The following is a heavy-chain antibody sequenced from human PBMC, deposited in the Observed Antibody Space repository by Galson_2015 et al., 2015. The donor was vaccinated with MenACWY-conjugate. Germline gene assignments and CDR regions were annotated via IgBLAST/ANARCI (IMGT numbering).Heavy chain of an antibody. CDR2: ISSSRSYI. CDR3: ARSSVTFDSSGYYYVL. V-gene: IGHV3-21*01. CDR1: GFIFSSYC. J-gene: IGHJ4*02. D-gene: IGHD3-22*01. Sequence: SLRLSCAASGFIFSSYCMNWVRQAPGKGLEWVSSISSSRSYIYYADSVKGRFTISRDNARNSLYLQMNSLRAEDTAVYYCARSSVTFDSSGYYYVLGGQGTQVTVSS.